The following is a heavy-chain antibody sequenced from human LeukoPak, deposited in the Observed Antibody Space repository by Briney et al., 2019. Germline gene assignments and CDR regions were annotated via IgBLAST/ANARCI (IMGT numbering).Heavy chain of an antibody. D-gene: IGHD3-3*01. CDR3: ARHFDFWSGYYDY. J-gene: IGHJ4*02. CDR2: IYASGST. CDR1: GGSISNYY. Sequence: SETLSLTCTVSGGSISNYYWTWIRQPPGKGLEWMGYIYASGSTNYNPSLKSRATISVDTSKNQFSLKLTSVTAADTAVYYCARHFDFWSGYYDYWGQGALVTVSS. V-gene: IGHV4-4*09.